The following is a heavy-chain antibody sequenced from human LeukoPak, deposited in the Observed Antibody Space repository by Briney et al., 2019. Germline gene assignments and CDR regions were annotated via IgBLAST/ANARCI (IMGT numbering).Heavy chain of an antibody. V-gene: IGHV4-39*07. CDR1: GGSISSSSYY. Sequence: SETLSLTCTVSGGSISSSSYYWGWIRQPPGKGLEWIGSIYYSGSTYYNPSLKSRVTISVDTSKNQFSLKLSSVTAADAAVYYCAAMGNVDIAATTSTFDYWGQGTLVTVSS. CDR2: IYYSGST. D-gene: IGHD5-12*01. J-gene: IGHJ4*02. CDR3: AAMGNVDIAATTSTFDY.